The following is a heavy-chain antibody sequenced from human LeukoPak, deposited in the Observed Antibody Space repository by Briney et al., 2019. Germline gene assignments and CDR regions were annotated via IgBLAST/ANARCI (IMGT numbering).Heavy chain of an antibody. CDR2: SYTDGST. Sequence: SETLSLTCTASGGSISSGSYYWSWIRQPAGKGLEWIGRSYTDGSTNYNPSLKSRVTISVDTSKNQFSLKLSSVTAADTAVYYCARAGGSEQWLTVDYWGQGTLVTVSS. CDR1: GGSISSGSYY. J-gene: IGHJ4*02. D-gene: IGHD6-19*01. V-gene: IGHV4-61*02. CDR3: ARAGGSEQWLTVDY.